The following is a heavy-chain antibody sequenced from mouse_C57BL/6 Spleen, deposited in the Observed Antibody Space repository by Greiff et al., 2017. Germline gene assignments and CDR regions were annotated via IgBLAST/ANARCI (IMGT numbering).Heavy chain of an antibody. CDR3: ARNYEYDGAWVAY. J-gene: IGHJ3*01. V-gene: IGHV1-22*01. CDR2: INPNNGGT. CDR1: GYTFTDYN. Sequence: VQLKQSGPELVKPGASVKMSCKASGYTFTDYNMHWVKQSHGKSLEWIGYINPNNGGTSYNQKFKGKATLTVNKSSSTAYMELRSLTSEDSAVYYCARNYEYDGAWVAYWGQGTLVTVSA. D-gene: IGHD2-4*01.